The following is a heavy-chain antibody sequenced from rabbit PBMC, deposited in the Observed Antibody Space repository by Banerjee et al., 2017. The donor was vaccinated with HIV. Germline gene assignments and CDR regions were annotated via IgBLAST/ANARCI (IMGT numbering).Heavy chain of an antibody. CDR2: IYTGTSGSI. D-gene: IGHD4-1*01. J-gene: IGHJ4*01. CDR1: GFSFSSSYW. V-gene: IGHV1S45*01. Sequence: QEQLVESGGGLVKPEGSLTLTCTASGFSFSSSYWICWVRQAPGKGLEWIACIYTGTSGSIDYASWAKGRFTISKTSSTTVTLQMTSLTAADTATYFCARDLAGVIGWNFDLWGQGTLVTVS. CDR3: ARDLAGVIGWNFDL.